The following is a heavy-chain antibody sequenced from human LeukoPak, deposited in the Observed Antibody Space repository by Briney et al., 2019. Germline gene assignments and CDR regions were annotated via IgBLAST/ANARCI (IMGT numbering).Heavy chain of an antibody. J-gene: IGHJ3*02. CDR2: IKQDGSEK. CDR3: AKDPYGGNSGAFDI. CDR1: GFTFSDYW. Sequence: GGSLRLSCAASGFTFSDYWINWVRQAPGKGLEWVANIKQDGSEKYYVDSVKGRFTISRDNARNSLYLQMNSLRAEDTALYYCAKDPYGGNSGAFDIWGQGTMVTVSS. D-gene: IGHD4-23*01. V-gene: IGHV3-7*03.